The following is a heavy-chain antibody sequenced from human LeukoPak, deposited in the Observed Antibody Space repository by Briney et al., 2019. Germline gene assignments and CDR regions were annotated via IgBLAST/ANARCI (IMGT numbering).Heavy chain of an antibody. J-gene: IGHJ3*02. D-gene: IGHD4-17*01. Sequence: PGGSLRLSCAASGFTFDDYAMHWVRQAPGKGLEWVSGISWNSGSIGYADSVKGRFTISRDNAKNSLYLQMNSLRAEDTALYYCAKENRGYGDFDVGAFDICGQGTMVTVSS. V-gene: IGHV3-9*01. CDR3: AKENRGYGDFDVGAFDI. CDR1: GFTFDDYA. CDR2: ISWNSGSI.